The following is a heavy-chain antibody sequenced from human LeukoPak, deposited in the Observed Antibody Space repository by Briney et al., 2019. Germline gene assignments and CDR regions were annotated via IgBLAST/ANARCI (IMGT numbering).Heavy chain of an antibody. V-gene: IGHV4-61*02. CDR3: AREEATYYYDSSGFGD. Sequence: PSQTLSLTCTVSGGSISSGSHYWSWIRQPAGKGLEWIGRIYTSGSTNYNPSLKSRVTISVDTSKNQFSLKLSSVTAADTAVYYCAREEATYYYDSSGFGDWGQGTLVTVSS. CDR2: IYTSGST. D-gene: IGHD3-22*01. CDR1: GGSISSGSHY. J-gene: IGHJ4*02.